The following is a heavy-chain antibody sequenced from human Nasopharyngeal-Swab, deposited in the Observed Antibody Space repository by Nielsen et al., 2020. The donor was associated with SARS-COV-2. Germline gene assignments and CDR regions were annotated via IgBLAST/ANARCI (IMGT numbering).Heavy chain of an antibody. CDR1: GFTFSSYG. J-gene: IGHJ4*02. Sequence: LSLTCAASGFTFSSYGMHWVRQAPGKGLEWVAVIWYDGSNKYYADSVKGRFTISRDNSKNTLYLQMNSLRAEDTAVYYCARSGSSGYGPFDYRGQGTLVTVSS. CDR2: IWYDGSNK. D-gene: IGHD3-22*01. CDR3: ARSGSSGYGPFDY. V-gene: IGHV3-33*01.